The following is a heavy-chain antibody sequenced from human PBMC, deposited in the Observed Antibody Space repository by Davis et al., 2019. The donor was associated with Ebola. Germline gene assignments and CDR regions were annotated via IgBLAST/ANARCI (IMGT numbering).Heavy chain of an antibody. Sequence: SVTVSCKASGFTFTSSAVQWVRQARGQRLEWIGWIVVGSGNTNYAQKFQERVTITRDMSTSTAYMELSSLRSEDTAVYYCAAVPLYSSSWYGYYGMDVWGQGTTVTVSS. D-gene: IGHD6-13*01. CDR1: GFTFTSSA. CDR3: AAVPLYSSSWYGYYGMDV. CDR2: IVVGSGNT. V-gene: IGHV1-58*01. J-gene: IGHJ6*02.